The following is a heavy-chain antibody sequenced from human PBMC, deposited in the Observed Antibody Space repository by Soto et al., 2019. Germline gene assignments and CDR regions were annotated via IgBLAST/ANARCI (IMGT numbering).Heavy chain of an antibody. J-gene: IGHJ4*02. CDR1: GFPSRSPG. V-gene: IGHV3-74*01. CDR3: ARDSGSYADY. Sequence: EVQLVESGGGLVQPGGSLSLSCAPPGFPSRSPGIHWVRQSPGKGLVWFSRINSDGSSTDYADSVKGRFTISRDNAKNTLYLQMNSLRAEDTAVYYCARDSGSYADYWGQGTLVTVSS. D-gene: IGHD1-26*01. CDR2: INSDGSST.